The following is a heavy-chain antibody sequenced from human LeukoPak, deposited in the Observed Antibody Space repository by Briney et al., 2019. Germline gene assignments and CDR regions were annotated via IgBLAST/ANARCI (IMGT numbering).Heavy chain of an antibody. D-gene: IGHD3-22*01. CDR1: GFTFSSYW. CDR2: INTDGSST. CDR3: ARDDSSGLSIDY. J-gene: IGHJ4*02. Sequence: PGGSLRLSCAASGFTFSSYWMHWVRQAPGKGLVWVSRINTDGSSTSYADSVKGRFTISRDNVKNTLYLQMNSLRAEDTAVYYCARDDSSGLSIDYWGQGTLVTVSS. V-gene: IGHV3-74*01.